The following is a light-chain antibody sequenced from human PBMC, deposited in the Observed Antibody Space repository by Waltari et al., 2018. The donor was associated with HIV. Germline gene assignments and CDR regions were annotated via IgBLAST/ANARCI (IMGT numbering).Light chain of an antibody. CDR2: GAS. Sequence: ERVMTQSPTTLSVSPGERATLSCRASQTVDSDLAWYQQRPVQPPRLLISGASTRATGIPARVSGRGSGTEFTLTINSLQSEDFAVYYCQQYNNWPYTFGQGTRLDIK. CDR3: QQYNNWPYT. CDR1: QTVDSD. J-gene: IGKJ2*01. V-gene: IGKV3-15*01.